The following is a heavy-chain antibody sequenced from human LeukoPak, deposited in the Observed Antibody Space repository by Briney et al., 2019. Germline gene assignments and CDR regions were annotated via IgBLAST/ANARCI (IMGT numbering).Heavy chain of an antibody. J-gene: IGHJ4*02. V-gene: IGHV1-46*01. Sequence: ASVKVSCKASGYTFTSYYMHWVRQAPGQGLEWMGIINHSGGSTSYAQKFQGRVTMTRDTSTSTVYMELSSLRSEDTAVYYCVRDLQITIFGVVIIGGGDYFDYWGQGTLVTVSS. CDR1: GYTFTSYY. CDR3: VRDLQITIFGVVIIGGGDYFDY. CDR2: INHSGGST. D-gene: IGHD3-3*01.